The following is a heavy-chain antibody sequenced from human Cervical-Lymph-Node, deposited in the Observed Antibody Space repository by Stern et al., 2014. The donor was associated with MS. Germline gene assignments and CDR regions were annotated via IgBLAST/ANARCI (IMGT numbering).Heavy chain of an antibody. CDR1: GYTFSVYN. D-gene: IGHD3-16*01. V-gene: IGHV1-2*06. Sequence: QMPLVQSGAEVKKPGASLKVSCKASGYTFSVYNIPWVRQAPGQGLEWMGRINPNSGGTNYAQKFQGRVTMTRDTSISIVYMELTRLRSDDTAVYYCARGASDYWGQGTLVTVSS. CDR2: INPNSGGT. J-gene: IGHJ4*02. CDR3: ARGASDY.